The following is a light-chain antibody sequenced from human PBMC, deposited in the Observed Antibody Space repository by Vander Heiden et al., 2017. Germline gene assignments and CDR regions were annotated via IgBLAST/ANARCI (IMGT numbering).Light chain of an antibody. CDR1: RDINSY. CDR3: QQYRSAPWT. V-gene: IGKV1-9*01. J-gene: IGKJ1*01. CDR2: AAT. Sequence: IQLTQSPSSLSASVGDRVTITCRASRDINSYLAWYQQRPGKAPKLLIYAATTLQSGVPLRFGGSGSGTDFTLTINNLQSEDLGTYHCQQYRSAPWTFGQGTTV.